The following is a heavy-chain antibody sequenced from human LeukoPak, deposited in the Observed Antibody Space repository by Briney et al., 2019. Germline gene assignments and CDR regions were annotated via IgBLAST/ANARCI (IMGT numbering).Heavy chain of an antibody. Sequence: GGSLRLSCAASGFTFDDYAMHWVRQAPGKGLEWVSGISWNSGSIGYADSVKGRFTISRDNAKNSLYLQVNSLRAEDTALYYCAKDSGYDPDLPGAFDIWGQGTMVTVSS. CDR1: GFTFDDYA. D-gene: IGHD5-12*01. CDR3: AKDSGYDPDLPGAFDI. J-gene: IGHJ3*02. V-gene: IGHV3-9*01. CDR2: ISWNSGSI.